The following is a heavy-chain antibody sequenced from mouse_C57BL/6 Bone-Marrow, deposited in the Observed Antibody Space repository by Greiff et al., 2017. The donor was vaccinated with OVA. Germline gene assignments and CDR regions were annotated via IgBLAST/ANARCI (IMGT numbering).Heavy chain of an antibody. D-gene: IGHD3-3*01. Sequence: VQLQQSGHGLVQPSQSLSITCTVSGFSLTSYGVHWVRQSPGKGLEWLGVIWSGGSTVYNAAFISRLSISKDNSKSQVFFKMNSLQADDTAIYYCARNSWDRTMDYWGQGTSVTVSS. V-gene: IGHV2-2*01. CDR2: IWSGGST. CDR1: GFSLTSYG. J-gene: IGHJ4*01. CDR3: ARNSWDRTMDY.